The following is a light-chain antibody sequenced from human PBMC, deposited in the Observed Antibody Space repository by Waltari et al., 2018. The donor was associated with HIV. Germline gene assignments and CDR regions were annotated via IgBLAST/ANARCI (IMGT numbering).Light chain of an antibody. CDR3: CSYAGSDTFVL. J-gene: IGLJ2*01. CDR1: SSDVGADDY. Sequence: QSALTQPRSVSGSPGPSVSISCTGTSSDVGADDYVSWYQQHPGKAPQLMIFDVSKRPSGVPDRFSGSKSDNTASLTISGLQAEDEADYYCCSYAGSDTFVLFGGGTKLTIL. CDR2: DVS. V-gene: IGLV2-11*01.